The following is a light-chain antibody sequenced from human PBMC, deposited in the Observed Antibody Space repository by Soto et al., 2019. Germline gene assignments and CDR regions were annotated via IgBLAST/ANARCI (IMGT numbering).Light chain of an antibody. J-gene: IGKJ4*01. CDR1: QDIRNY. CDR3: TKYDSAPLN. V-gene: IGKV1-27*01. CDR2: VAS. Sequence: DIQMTQSPSSLSASVGDRVTITCRPSQDIRNYLAWYQQKPGQVPKLLIYVASTLQSGVPSRFSGSGSGTEFTLTISSLQPEDVATYYCTKYDSAPLNFGGGTRIEI.